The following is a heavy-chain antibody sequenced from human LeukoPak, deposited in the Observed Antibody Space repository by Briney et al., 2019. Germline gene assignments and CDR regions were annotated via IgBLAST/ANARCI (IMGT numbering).Heavy chain of an antibody. CDR2: ISYDGSNK. CDR3: ANSDY. CDR1: GFTFSSYG. Sequence: GRSLRLSCAASGFTFSSYGMHWVRQAPGKGLEWVAVISYDGSNKYYADSVKGRFTISRDNSKNTLYPQMNSLRAEDTAVYYCANSDYWGQGTLVTVSS. J-gene: IGHJ4*02. V-gene: IGHV3-30*18.